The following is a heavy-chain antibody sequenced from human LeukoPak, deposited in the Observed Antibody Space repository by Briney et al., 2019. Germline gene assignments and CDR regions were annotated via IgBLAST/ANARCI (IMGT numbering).Heavy chain of an antibody. CDR1: GYTFTSYY. V-gene: IGHV1-46*01. CDR3: ARVRHCSSTSCLNFDY. CDR2: INPSGGST. D-gene: IGHD2-2*01. Sequence: ASVKASCKASGYTFTSYYMHWVRQAPGQGLEWMGIINPSGGSTSYAQKFQGRVTMTRDMSTSTVYMELSSLRSEDTAVYYCARVRHCSSTSCLNFDYWGQGTMVTVSS. J-gene: IGHJ4*03.